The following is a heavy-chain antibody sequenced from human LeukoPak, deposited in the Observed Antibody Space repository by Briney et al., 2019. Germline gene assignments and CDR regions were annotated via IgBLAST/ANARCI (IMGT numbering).Heavy chain of an antibody. CDR2: INTDGSST. Sequence: WGSLRLSCAASGFTFSSYWMHWVRQAPGKRLVWVSRINTDGSSTSYADSVKGRFTISRDNAKNTLYLQMNSLRAEDTAVYYCARVRGGYNSAAFDIWGQGTMVTVSS. J-gene: IGHJ3*02. D-gene: IGHD5-24*01. CDR3: ARVRGGYNSAAFDI. V-gene: IGHV3-74*01. CDR1: GFTFSSYW.